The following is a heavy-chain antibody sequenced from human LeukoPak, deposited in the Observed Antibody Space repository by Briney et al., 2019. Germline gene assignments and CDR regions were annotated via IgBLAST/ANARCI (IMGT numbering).Heavy chain of an antibody. J-gene: IGHJ4*02. CDR2: ISSSSSYI. Sequence: PGGSLRLSCAASGFTFSSYSMNWVRQAPGKGLEWVSSISSSSSYIYYADSVKGRFTISRDNAKNSLYLQMNSLRAEDTAVYYCAAAGGPAATPQDFWRRSSDYWGQGTLVTVSS. CDR1: GFTFSSYS. D-gene: IGHD2-2*01. V-gene: IGHV3-21*01. CDR3: AAAGGPAATPQDFWRRSSDY.